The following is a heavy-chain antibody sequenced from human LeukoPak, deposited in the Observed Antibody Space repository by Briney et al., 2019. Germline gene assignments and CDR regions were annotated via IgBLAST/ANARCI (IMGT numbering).Heavy chain of an antibody. CDR2: INGDGTII. D-gene: IGHD3-10*02. V-gene: IGHV3-74*01. Sequence: PGGSLRLSCAASGFTFSSFYMHWVRQAPGKGLVWVSRINGDGTIINYADSVKGRFTISRDNAKNSLYLQMNSLRAEDTAVYYCAELGITMIGGVWGKGTTVTISS. CDR3: AELGITMIGGV. CDR1: GFTFSSFY. J-gene: IGHJ6*04.